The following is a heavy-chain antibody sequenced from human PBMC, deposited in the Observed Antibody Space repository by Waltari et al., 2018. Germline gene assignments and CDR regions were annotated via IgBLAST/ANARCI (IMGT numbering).Heavy chain of an antibody. CDR3: ARDMVYYDFWSGIHQFKNRYGMDV. CDR1: GYTFTGYY. J-gene: IGHJ6*02. V-gene: IGHV1-2*02. Sequence: QVQLVQSGAEVKKPGASVKVSCKASGYTFTGYYMHWVRQAPGQGLEWMGWINPNSGGTNYAQKFQGRVTMTRDTSISTAYMELSRLRSDDTAVYYCARDMVYYDFWSGIHQFKNRYGMDVWGQGTTVTVSS. D-gene: IGHD3-3*01. CDR2: INPNSGGT.